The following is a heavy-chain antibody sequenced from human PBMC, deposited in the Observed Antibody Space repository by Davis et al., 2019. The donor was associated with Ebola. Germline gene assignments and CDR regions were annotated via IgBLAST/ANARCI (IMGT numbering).Heavy chain of an antibody. Sequence: AASVKVSCKASGFSFTNYYMHWVRQAPGQGLEWMGIINPRGAGTSYAQKFQGRVTMTRDTPTSAVYMELSSLRSEDTAVYYCARGSDCSGGSCYGDYWGQGTLVTVSS. J-gene: IGHJ4*02. D-gene: IGHD2-15*01. CDR2: INPRGAGT. CDR3: ARGSDCSGGSCYGDY. V-gene: IGHV1-46*01. CDR1: GFSFTNYY.